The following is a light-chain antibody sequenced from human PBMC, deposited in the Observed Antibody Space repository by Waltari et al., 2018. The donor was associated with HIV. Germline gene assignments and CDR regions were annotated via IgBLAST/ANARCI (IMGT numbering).Light chain of an antibody. J-gene: IGKJ5*01. CDR2: DTF. Sequence: DIQMTQSPSSLSASVGHRATITCQASQDISKYLNWYQQKPGKAPKVLIYDTFNVQPGGPSRFSGSGSGTHFSLTITTLQPEDVATYYCQQDDYLPVTFGQGTRL. CDR1: QDISKY. CDR3: QQDDYLPVT. V-gene: IGKV1-33*01.